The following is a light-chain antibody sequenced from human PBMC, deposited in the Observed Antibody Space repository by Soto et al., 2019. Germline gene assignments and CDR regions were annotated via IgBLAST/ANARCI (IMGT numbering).Light chain of an antibody. Sequence: QSALTQPASVSESPGQSITISCTGTSSDVGAYNYVSWYQQHPGKAPKLMIYEVSNRPSGVSNRFSGSKSGNTASLTISGLQAEDVADYYCNSYVCSSKLHVFGTGTKLTVL. CDR2: EVS. CDR1: SSDVGAYNY. V-gene: IGLV2-14*01. J-gene: IGLJ1*01. CDR3: NSYVCSSKLHV.